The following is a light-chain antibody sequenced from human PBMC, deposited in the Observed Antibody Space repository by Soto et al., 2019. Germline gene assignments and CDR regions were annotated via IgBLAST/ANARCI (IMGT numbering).Light chain of an antibody. CDR3: QSCASSLRGV. CDR1: SSNIGAGYD. V-gene: IGLV1-40*01. CDR2: GNS. J-gene: IGLJ2*01. Sequence: QSVLTQPPSVSGAPGQRVTISCTGSSSNIGAGYDVHWYQQLPGTAPKLLIYGNSNRPSGVPDRFSGSKSGTSASLAITGLQAEDEADYYCQSCASSLRGVFGGGTKLTVL.